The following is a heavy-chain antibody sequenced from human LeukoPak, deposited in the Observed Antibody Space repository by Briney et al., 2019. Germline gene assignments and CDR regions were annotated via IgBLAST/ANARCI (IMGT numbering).Heavy chain of an antibody. CDR1: GFTFSSYS. J-gene: IGHJ4*02. CDR2: ISGSGGST. CDR3: AREGSGWHIKGG. Sequence: GGSLRLSCAASGFTFSSYSMNWVRQAPGKGLEWVSAISGSGGSTYYADSVKGRFTISRDNSKNTLYLQMNSLRAEDTAVYYCAREGSGWHIKGGWGQGTLVTVSS. V-gene: IGHV3-23*01. D-gene: IGHD6-19*01.